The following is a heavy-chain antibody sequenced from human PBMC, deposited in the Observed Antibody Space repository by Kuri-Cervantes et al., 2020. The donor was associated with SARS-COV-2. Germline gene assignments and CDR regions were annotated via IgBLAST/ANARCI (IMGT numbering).Heavy chain of an antibody. D-gene: IGHD3-10*01. CDR3: AKDLGFGELLSGVVNDY. J-gene: IGHJ4*02. CDR2: IWYDGSNK. Sequence: GESLKISCAASGFTFSSYGMHWVRQAPGKGLEWVAVIWYDGSNKYYADPVKGRFTISRDNSKNTLYLQMNSLRAEDTAVYYCAKDLGFGELLSGVVNDYWGQGTLVTVSS. CDR1: GFTFSSYG. V-gene: IGHV3-33*06.